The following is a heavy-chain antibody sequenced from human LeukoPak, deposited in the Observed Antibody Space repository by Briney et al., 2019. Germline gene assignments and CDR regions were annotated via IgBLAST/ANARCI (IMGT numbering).Heavy chain of an antibody. CDR3: AKDQWGYCSGGSCYQAPYYFDY. Sequence: GGSLRLSCAASGFTFSSYEMNWVRQAPGKGLEWVSAISGSGGSTYYADSVKGRFTISRDNSKNTLYLQMNSLRAEDTAVYYCAKDQWGYCSGGSCYQAPYYFDYWGQGTLVTVSS. J-gene: IGHJ4*02. D-gene: IGHD2-15*01. CDR2: ISGSGGST. CDR1: GFTFSSYE. V-gene: IGHV3-23*01.